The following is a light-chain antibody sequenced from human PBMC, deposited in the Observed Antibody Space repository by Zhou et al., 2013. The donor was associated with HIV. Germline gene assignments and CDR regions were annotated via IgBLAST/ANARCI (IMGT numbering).Light chain of an antibody. CDR3: QQALT. V-gene: IGKV3-15*01. J-gene: IGKJ1*01. Sequence: EIVLTQSPGTLSLSPGERATLSCRASQSVSSNLAWYQQKPGQAPRLLIYGASTRATGIPARFSGSGSGTEFTLTISSLQSEDFAVYYCQQALTFGQGTKVEIK. CDR2: GAS. CDR1: QSVSSN.